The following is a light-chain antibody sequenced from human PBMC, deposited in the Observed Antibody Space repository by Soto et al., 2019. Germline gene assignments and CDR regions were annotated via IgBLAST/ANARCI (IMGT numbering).Light chain of an antibody. CDR1: NSYIGADYE. J-gene: IGLJ2*01. CDR3: QSFDSSLTGPI. V-gene: IGLV1-40*01. CDR2: NNT. Sequence: QSVLTQPPSVSGAPGQRVTISCTGSNSYIGADYEVYWYQQFPGTAPKLLISNNTNRPSGVPDRFSGSRSGTSASLAITGLQSEDEADYYCQSFDSSLTGPIFGVGTKLTVL.